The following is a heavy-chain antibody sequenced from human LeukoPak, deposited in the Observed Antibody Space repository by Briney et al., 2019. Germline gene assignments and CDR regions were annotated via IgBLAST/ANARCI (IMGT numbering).Heavy chain of an antibody. Sequence: SETLSLTCTVSGYSISSGYYWGWIRQPPGKGLEWIGSIYHSGSTYYNPSLKSRVTISVDTSKNQFSLKLSSVTAAGTAVYYCARGRFLEWPRPGNWFDPWGQGTLVTVSS. V-gene: IGHV4-38-2*02. CDR3: ARGRFLEWPRPGNWFDP. CDR2: IYHSGST. J-gene: IGHJ5*02. CDR1: GYSISSGYY. D-gene: IGHD3-3*01.